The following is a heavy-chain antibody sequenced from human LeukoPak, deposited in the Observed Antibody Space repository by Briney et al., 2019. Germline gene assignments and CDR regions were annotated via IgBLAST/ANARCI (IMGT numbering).Heavy chain of an antibody. CDR2: VKSKVDGGTI. J-gene: IGHJ4*02. D-gene: IGHD1-26*01. Sequence: GGSLRLSCSASGFVFTGAWMNWVRQAPGKGLEWVGRVKSKVDGGTIDYVAPVKGRFTISRDDSNSILYLQMNSLKIEDTAVYYCSADLPDSGSYFPFDHWGQGVLVTVSS. CDR3: SADLPDSGSYFPFDH. CDR1: GFVFTGAW. V-gene: IGHV3-15*07.